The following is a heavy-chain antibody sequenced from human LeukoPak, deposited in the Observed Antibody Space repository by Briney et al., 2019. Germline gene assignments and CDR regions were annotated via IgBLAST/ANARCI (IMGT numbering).Heavy chain of an antibody. Sequence: GGSLRLSCAASGFTFSSYGMHWVRQAPGKGLEWVAFIRYDGSNKYYADSVKGRFTISRDNAKNSLYLQMNSLRAEDTAVYYCARKDSSSSYGYFDYWGQGTLVTVSS. D-gene: IGHD6-6*01. CDR1: GFTFSSYG. CDR2: IRYDGSNK. J-gene: IGHJ4*02. V-gene: IGHV3-30*02. CDR3: ARKDSSSSYGYFDY.